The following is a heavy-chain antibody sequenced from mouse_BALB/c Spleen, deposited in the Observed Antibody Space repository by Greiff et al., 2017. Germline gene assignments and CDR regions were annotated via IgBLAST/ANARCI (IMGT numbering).Heavy chain of an antibody. CDR2: IRNKANGYTT. J-gene: IGHJ2*01. D-gene: IGHD1-1*01. CDR1: GFTFTDYY. V-gene: IGHV7-3*02. CDR3: ARGDYGTDY. Sequence: EVKVVESGGGLVQPGGSLRLSCATSGFTFTDYYMSWVRQPPGKALEWLGFIRNKANGYTTEYSASVKGRFTISRDNSHSILYLQMNTLRAEDSATYYCARGDYGTDYWGQGTTLTVSS.